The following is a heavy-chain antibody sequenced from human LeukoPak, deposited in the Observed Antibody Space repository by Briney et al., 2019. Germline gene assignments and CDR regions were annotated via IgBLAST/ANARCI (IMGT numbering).Heavy chain of an antibody. D-gene: IGHD2-15*01. V-gene: IGHV4-34*01. CDR3: ASSKKGSRSVVAHKSIDY. Sequence: PSETLSLTCAVYGGSFSGYYWSWIRQPPGKGLEWNGEINHSGSTNYNPSLKSRVTISVDTSKNQFSLKLSSVTAADTAVYYCASSKKGSRSVVAHKSIDYWGQGTLVTVSS. J-gene: IGHJ4*02. CDR1: GGSFSGYY. CDR2: INHSGST.